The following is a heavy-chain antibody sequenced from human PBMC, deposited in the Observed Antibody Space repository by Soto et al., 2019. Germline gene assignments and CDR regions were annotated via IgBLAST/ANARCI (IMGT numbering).Heavy chain of an antibody. CDR2: ISGSGGST. J-gene: IGHJ4*02. CDR1: GFTFISYA. CDR3: ATDDYSNPLPYY. D-gene: IGHD4-4*01. Sequence: WGSLRLSCAASGFTFISYAIIFVRQAPGKGLEWVSAISGSGGSTYYADSVKGRFTISRDNSKNTLYLQMNSLRAEDTAVYYCATDDYSNPLPYYWGQGTLVTVSS. V-gene: IGHV3-23*01.